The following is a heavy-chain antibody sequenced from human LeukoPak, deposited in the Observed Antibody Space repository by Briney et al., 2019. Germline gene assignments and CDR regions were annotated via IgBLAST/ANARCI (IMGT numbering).Heavy chain of an antibody. J-gene: IGHJ4*02. D-gene: IGHD2-15*01. CDR2: IHPNGGVK. CDR3: ATTFRYCNSGTCAL. Sequence: GGSLRLSRAASGLTCGSYWMSCLRHAPGKGLEWVANIHPNGGVKNYVDCVKGLFTISRDNAANSVYVQVNSLRAEDSVVYYCATTFRYCNSGTCALGGQGTLVTVSS. V-gene: IGHV3-7*01. CDR1: GLTCGSYW.